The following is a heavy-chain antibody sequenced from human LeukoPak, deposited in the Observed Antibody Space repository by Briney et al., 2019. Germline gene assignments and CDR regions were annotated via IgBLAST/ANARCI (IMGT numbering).Heavy chain of an antibody. J-gene: IGHJ4*02. CDR2: IYYSGST. CDR3: ARGSRGYSYG. Sequence: SSETLSLTCTVSGASFSSGSYYWRWIRQPPGKGLEWIGYIYYSGSTNYNPSLKSRVTISVDTSKNQFSLKLSSVTAADTAVYYCARGSRGYSYGWGQGTLVTVSS. CDR1: GASFSSGSYY. V-gene: IGHV4-61*01. D-gene: IGHD5-18*01.